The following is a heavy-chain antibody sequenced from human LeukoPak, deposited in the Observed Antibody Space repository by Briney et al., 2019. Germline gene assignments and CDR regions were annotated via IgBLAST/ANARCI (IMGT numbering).Heavy chain of an antibody. J-gene: IGHJ4*02. V-gene: IGHV3-11*01. CDR1: GLTIRYYY. CDR2: ISHDDETI. CDR3: ARATPGTPQF. D-gene: IGHD3-10*01. Sequence: GGSLRLSCAVSGLTIRYYYMSWIRQAPGKGLEWVAYISHDDETIYYADSVKGRFTVSRYNAKDSLFLQMNSLRVEDTAVYFCARATPGTPQFWGQGVLVTVSA.